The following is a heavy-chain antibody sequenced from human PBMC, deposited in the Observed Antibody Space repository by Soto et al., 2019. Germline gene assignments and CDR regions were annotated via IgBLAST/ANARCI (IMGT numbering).Heavy chain of an antibody. D-gene: IGHD6-25*01. CDR2: IKSKGDGGTA. Sequence: GGSLRLSCVASGFTFNSAWMNWVRQAPGKGLEWVGRIKSKGDGGTANYAAPVKGRFTISRDDSKNTLSLQMNSLKTEDTAVYYCTPDISAANIFDYWGQGTLVTVSS. J-gene: IGHJ4*02. CDR3: TPDISAANIFDY. CDR1: GFTFNSAW. V-gene: IGHV3-15*01.